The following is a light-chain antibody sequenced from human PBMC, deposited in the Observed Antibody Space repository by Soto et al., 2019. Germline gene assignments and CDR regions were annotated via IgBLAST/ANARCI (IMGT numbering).Light chain of an antibody. CDR3: QQYGSSPPT. CDR1: QCVSSSY. J-gene: IGKJ1*01. V-gene: IGKV3-20*01. CDR2: GES. Sequence: EIVLTQSPGTLSLSPGERATLSCRASQCVSSSYLAWYQQKPGQATRLLIYGESSRATGIPHRFSGSGSGTDFTLTISRLEPEDFAAHYCQQYGSSPPTFGQRTQVEI.